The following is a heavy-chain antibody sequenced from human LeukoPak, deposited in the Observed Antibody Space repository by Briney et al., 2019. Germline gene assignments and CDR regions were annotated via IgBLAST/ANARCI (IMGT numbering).Heavy chain of an antibody. Sequence: GGSLRLSCAASGFTFSSYGMYWVRQAPGKGLEWVAFIRYDGSNKYYADSVKGRFTISRDNSKNTLYLQMNSLRAEDTAVYYCAKDYYYDSSGYYWPNWFDPWGQGTLVTVSS. J-gene: IGHJ5*02. CDR1: GFTFSSYG. CDR3: AKDYYYDSSGYYWPNWFDP. D-gene: IGHD3-22*01. V-gene: IGHV3-30*02. CDR2: IRYDGSNK.